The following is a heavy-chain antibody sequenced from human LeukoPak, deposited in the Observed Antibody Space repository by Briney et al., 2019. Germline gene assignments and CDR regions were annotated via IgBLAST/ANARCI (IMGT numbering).Heavy chain of an antibody. CDR2: IRGSGGST. D-gene: IGHD2-21*02. Sequence: GGSLRLSCAASGFTFSSYAMNWVRQAPEKGLEWVSAIRGSGGSTDFADSVKGRFTISRDNSKNTLYLRLTNLRAEDTAVYYCAKELSDTSYVDAFDVWGQGTMVTVSS. V-gene: IGHV3-23*01. J-gene: IGHJ3*01. CDR3: AKELSDTSYVDAFDV. CDR1: GFTFSSYA.